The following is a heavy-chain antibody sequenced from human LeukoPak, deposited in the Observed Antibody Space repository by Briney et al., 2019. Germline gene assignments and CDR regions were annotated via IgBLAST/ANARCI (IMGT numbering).Heavy chain of an antibody. D-gene: IGHD6-13*01. Sequence: ASVKVSFKASGYTFTSYDINWVRQAPGQGLEWMGWMNPNSGNTGYAQKFQGRVTMTEDTSTDTAYMELSSLRSEDTAVYYCATPDSSSWYGRFDYWGQGTLVTVSS. V-gene: IGHV1-8*01. CDR2: MNPNSGNT. J-gene: IGHJ4*02. CDR3: ATPDSSSWYGRFDY. CDR1: GYTFTSYD.